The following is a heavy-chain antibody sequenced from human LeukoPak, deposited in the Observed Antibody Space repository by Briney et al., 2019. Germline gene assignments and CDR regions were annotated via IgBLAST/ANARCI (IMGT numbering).Heavy chain of an antibody. J-gene: IGHJ6*02. D-gene: IGHD1-1*01. CDR3: ATHNNYKMDV. CDR1: KFTFSSYT. V-gene: IGHV3-30*04. Sequence: GGSLRLSCAASKFTFSSYTMHWVRQAPGKGLKWVAVISHDGTNKYYADSVKGRFTISRDNSKNTLYLQMNSLRPEDTAVYYCATHNNYKMDVWGQGTTVTVSS. CDR2: ISHDGTNK.